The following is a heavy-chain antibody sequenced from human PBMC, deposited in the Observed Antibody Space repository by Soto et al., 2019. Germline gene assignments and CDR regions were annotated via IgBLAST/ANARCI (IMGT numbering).Heavy chain of an antibody. V-gene: IGHV3-11*01. CDR2: ISSSGSTI. D-gene: IGHD6-13*01. J-gene: IGHJ6*03. CDR3: ARDSSSWYRYYYYYMDV. Sequence: GGSLRLSCAASGFTFSDYYMSWIRQAPGKGLEWVSYISSSGSTIYYADSVKGRFTISRDNAKNSLYLQMNSLRAEDTAVYYCARDSSSWYRYYYYYMDVWGKGTTVTVSS. CDR1: GFTFSDYY.